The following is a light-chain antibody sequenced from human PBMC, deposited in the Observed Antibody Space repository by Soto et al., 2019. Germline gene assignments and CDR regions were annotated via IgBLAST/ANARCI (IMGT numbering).Light chain of an antibody. CDR3: QQYGSAPRT. CDR1: QSVSSDS. V-gene: IGKV3-20*01. J-gene: IGKJ1*01. Sequence: EIVLTQSPGTLSLSPGERAILSCRASQSVSSDSLAWYRQKPGQAPRLLVSDASSRATGIPDRFSGSGSGTDFTLTISSLEPEDFAVYYCQQYGSAPRTFGQGTTVEIK. CDR2: DAS.